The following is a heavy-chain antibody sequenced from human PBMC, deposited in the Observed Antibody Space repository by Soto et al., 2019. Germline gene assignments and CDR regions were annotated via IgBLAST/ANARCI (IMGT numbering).Heavy chain of an antibody. V-gene: IGHV3-23*01. CDR1: GFTFVNYA. D-gene: IGHD6-19*01. Sequence: GGSLRLSCAASGFTFVNYAMNWVRQAPGKGLEWVATLSGSGTSTYYADSVKGRFTISRDNSRNTLYLQMNSLRAEDTAVYYCAKGTSNGGWFNPFDYWGQGALVTVSS. J-gene: IGHJ4*02. CDR2: LSGSGTST. CDR3: AKGTSNGGWFNPFDY.